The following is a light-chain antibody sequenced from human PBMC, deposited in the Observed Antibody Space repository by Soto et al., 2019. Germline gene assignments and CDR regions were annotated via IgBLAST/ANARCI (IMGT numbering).Light chain of an antibody. J-gene: IGKJ2*01. Sequence: EFGLTQSPCTLSLSPGERATLSCRASQSVSSSYLAWYQQKPGQAPRLLIYDASTRATGIPPRFSGGGSGTEFTVTISSLQSEDFAIYYCQQYDIWPPYTFGQGTKVDIK. CDR2: DAS. CDR3: QQYDIWPPYT. CDR1: QSVSSSY. V-gene: IGKV3-15*01.